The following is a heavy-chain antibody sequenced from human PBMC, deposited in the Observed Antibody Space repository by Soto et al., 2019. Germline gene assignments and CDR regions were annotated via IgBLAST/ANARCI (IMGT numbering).Heavy chain of an antibody. CDR1: GFTFSSYA. V-gene: IGHV3-30-3*01. CDR3: ARDAGSGSAQHFDY. J-gene: IGHJ4*02. Sequence: PGGSLRLSCAASGFTFSSYAMHWVRQAPGKGLEWVAVISYDGSNKYYADSVKGRFTISRDNSKNTLYLQMNSLRAEDTAVYYCARDAGSGSAQHFDYWGQGTLVTVSS. CDR2: ISYDGSNK. D-gene: IGHD3-10*01.